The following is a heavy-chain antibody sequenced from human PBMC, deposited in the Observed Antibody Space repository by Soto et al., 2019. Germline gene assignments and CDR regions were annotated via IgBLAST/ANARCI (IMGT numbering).Heavy chain of an antibody. CDR2: ISDRGDTT. CDR3: AKDKPGTTSFDY. Sequence: GGSLRLSCAASGFPISSYAMSWVRQAPGKGLEWVSAISDRGDTTHYADSVKGRFTISRDTSKNTLYLQMNTLRAEDTAVYYCAKDKPGTTSFDYWGQGTLVTVSS. V-gene: IGHV3-23*01. CDR1: GFPISSYA. J-gene: IGHJ4*02. D-gene: IGHD1-1*01.